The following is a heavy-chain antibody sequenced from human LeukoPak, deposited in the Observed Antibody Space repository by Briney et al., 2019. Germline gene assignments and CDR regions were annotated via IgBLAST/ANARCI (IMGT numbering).Heavy chain of an antibody. Sequence: SQTLSLTCTVSGGSISSGGYYWSWIRQHPGKGLEWIGYIYYSGSTNYNPSLKSRVTISVDKSKNQFSLKLSSVTAADTAVYYCAREIGTAADLGYWGQGTLVTVSS. CDR2: IYYSGST. CDR1: GGSISSGGYY. CDR3: AREIGTAADLGY. J-gene: IGHJ4*02. D-gene: IGHD6-13*01. V-gene: IGHV4-31*03.